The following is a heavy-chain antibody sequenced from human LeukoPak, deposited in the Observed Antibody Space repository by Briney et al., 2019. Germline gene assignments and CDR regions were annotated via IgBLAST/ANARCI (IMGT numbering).Heavy chain of an antibody. D-gene: IGHD3-10*01. CDR3: ARVRGPTLKTCYMDV. J-gene: IGHJ6*03. CDR1: GFTFTEYS. Sequence: PGGSLRLSCAASGFTFTEYSIIWVRQAPGKGLEWVSFISDISDRSSTIHYADSVKGRFTISRDNAERSVYLQMNSLRADDTAVCYCARVRGPTLKTCYMDVWGTGTTVTVSS. CDR2: ISDRSSTI. V-gene: IGHV3-48*04.